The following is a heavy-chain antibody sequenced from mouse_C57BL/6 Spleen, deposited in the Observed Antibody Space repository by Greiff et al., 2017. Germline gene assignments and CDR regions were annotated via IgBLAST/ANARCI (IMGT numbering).Heavy chain of an antibody. D-gene: IGHD1-1*01. V-gene: IGHV1-15*01. CDR3: TRRFITTVVATDFDY. Sequence: QVQLQQSGAELVRPGASVTLSCKASGYTFTDYEMHWVKQTPVHGLEWIGAIEPETGGTAYNQKFKGKAILTADKSSSTAYMELRSLTSEDSAVYYCTRRFITTVVATDFDYWGQGTTLTVSS. J-gene: IGHJ2*01. CDR2: IEPETGGT. CDR1: GYTFTDYE.